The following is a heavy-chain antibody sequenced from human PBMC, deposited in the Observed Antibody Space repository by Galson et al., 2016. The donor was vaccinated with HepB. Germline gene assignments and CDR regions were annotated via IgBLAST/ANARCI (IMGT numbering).Heavy chain of an antibody. CDR2: IFHSGRV. D-gene: IGHD2/OR15-2a*01. Sequence: QVQLQESGPGLVKPSQTLSLTCAVSGVSITSSDWWSWVRQPPGQGLEWIGQIFHSGRVNYTPSLASRVTISINTSNNSCSRGLTSVTAADTALEYGARQYWGGPSDYWGQGTLVTVSS. CDR1: GVSITSSDW. V-gene: IGHV4-4*02. CDR3: ARQYWGGPSDY. J-gene: IGHJ4*02.